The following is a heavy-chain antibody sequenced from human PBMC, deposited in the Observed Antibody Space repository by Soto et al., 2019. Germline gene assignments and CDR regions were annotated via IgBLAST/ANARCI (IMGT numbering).Heavy chain of an antibody. CDR3: AKLGFPYSYGYLFYY. CDR1: GFTFSTYA. J-gene: IGHJ4*02. V-gene: IGHV3-23*01. D-gene: IGHD5-18*01. Sequence: EVQLLESGGGLVQPGGSLRLSCAASGFTFSTYAMTWVRQAPGKGLEWVSTINTSGGSTYYADSVKGRFTISRDNSKNTLYLQMNSLRVEDTAVYYCAKLGFPYSYGYLFYYRGQGPLVTVSS. CDR2: INTSGGST.